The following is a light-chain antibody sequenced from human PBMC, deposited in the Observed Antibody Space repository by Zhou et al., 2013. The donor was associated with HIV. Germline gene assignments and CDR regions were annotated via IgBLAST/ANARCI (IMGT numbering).Light chain of an antibody. V-gene: IGKV3-20*01. CDR3: HQYGSLPLT. Sequence: EIVLTQSPDTVSFSPGERVTLSCRASQIISTTYLAWYQQKRGQAPRLLIFGSSKRAIGIPDRFRGSGSGTDFILTIDRMEPEDFAVYYCHQYGSLPLTFGRGTRVEIK. CDR1: QIISTTY. CDR2: GSS. J-gene: IGKJ4*01.